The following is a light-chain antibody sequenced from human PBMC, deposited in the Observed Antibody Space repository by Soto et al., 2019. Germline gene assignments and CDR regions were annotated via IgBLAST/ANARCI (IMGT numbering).Light chain of an antibody. J-gene: IGKJ3*01. CDR3: PQRSNWLFT. CDR2: DAS. V-gene: IGKV3-11*01. CDR1: QSVSSY. Sequence: EIVLTQSPATLSLSPGERATLSCRASQSVSSYLAWYQQKPGQAPRLLISDASNRATGIPARFSGSGSGTDFTLTISSLEPEDFAVYYCPQRSNWLFTFGPGTKVDIK.